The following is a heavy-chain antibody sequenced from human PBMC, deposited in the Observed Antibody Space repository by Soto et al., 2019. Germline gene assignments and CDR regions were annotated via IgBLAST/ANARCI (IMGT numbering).Heavy chain of an antibody. Sequence: QEQVVESGGGLVKPGGSLRLSCAASAFTFSDYYMSWIRQAPGKGLEWVSYISGSGRTIYYADSVKGRFTISRDNAKNSLYLKMNSLRAEDTAMYYCARYCGGGDCYADAFDIWGQGTMVTVSS. CDR3: ARYCGGGDCYADAFDI. CDR2: ISGSGRTI. D-gene: IGHD2-21*02. J-gene: IGHJ3*02. V-gene: IGHV3-11*01. CDR1: AFTFSDYY.